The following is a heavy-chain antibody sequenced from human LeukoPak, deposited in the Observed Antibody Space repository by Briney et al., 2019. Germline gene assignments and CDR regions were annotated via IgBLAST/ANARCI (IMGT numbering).Heavy chain of an antibody. CDR2: INRDGST. Sequence: SETLSLTCAVEGGPFNDYYWSWIRQSPGKGLEWIGEINRDGSTNYSPSLESRLSMSVDTARKHVSLKMRSVTAADTAVYFCARRGMWIQWNFDFWGQGALVTVSS. D-gene: IGHD5-12*01. V-gene: IGHV4-34*01. CDR3: ARRGMWIQWNFDF. J-gene: IGHJ4*02. CDR1: GGPFNDYY.